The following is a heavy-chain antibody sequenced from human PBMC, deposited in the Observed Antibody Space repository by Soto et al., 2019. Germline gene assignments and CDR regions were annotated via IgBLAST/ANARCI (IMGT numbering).Heavy chain of an antibody. CDR1: GGSISSGGYY. J-gene: IGHJ4*02. D-gene: IGHD5-18*01. CDR3: AREGGGYSYGLIDY. Sequence: SETLSLTCTVSGGSISSGGYYWSWIRQHPGKGLEWIGYIHYSGSTYYNPSLKSRVTISVDTSKNQFSLKLSSVTAADTAVYYCAREGGGYSYGLIDYWGQGTLVTVPQ. CDR2: IHYSGST. V-gene: IGHV4-31*03.